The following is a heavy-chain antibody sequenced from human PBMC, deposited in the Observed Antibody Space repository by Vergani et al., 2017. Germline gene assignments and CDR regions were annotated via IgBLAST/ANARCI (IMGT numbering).Heavy chain of an antibody. D-gene: IGHD3-3*01. J-gene: IGHJ4*02. V-gene: IGHV5-51*01. CDR1: GYSFTSYW. CDR3: ARYLPSRTYYDLWGAPGD. Sequence: EVQLVQSGAEVKKPGESLKISCKGSGYSFTSYWIGWVRQMPGKGLEWMGITYPGDSDTRYSPSFQGQATISADKSISTAYLQWSSLKASDTAMYYWARYLPSRTYYDLWGAPGDWGQGTLVTVSS. CDR2: TYPGDSDT.